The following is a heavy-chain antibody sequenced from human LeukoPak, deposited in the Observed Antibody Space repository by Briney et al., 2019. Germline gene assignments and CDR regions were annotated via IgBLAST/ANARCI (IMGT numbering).Heavy chain of an antibody. Sequence: PTGGSLRLSCAASGFTFSSYGMHWVRQAPGKGLEWVAFIRYDGSNKYYADSVKGRFTISRDNSKNTLYLQMNSLRAEDTAVYYCAKGAAAAGFDYADAYYYYYYMDVWGKGTTVTISS. CDR3: AKGAAAAGFDYADAYYYYYYMDV. D-gene: IGHD6-13*01. V-gene: IGHV3-30*02. J-gene: IGHJ6*03. CDR2: IRYDGSNK. CDR1: GFTFSSYG.